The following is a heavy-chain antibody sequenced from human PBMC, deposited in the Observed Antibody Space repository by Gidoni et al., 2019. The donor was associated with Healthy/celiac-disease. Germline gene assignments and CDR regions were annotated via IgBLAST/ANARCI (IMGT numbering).Heavy chain of an antibody. CDR1: GGTSSRYA. CDR3: AREPDYDMLTSPNWFDP. D-gene: IGHD3-9*01. V-gene: IGHV1-69*01. Sequence: QVQRVQSGAEVKKPGSSVEVYCNASGGTSSRYAISWVRQAPGQGLAWMGGIIPICGTANYAQKYQGRVTITADEATSTAYMELSSLRSEDTAVYYCAREPDYDMLTSPNWFDPWGQGTLVTVSS. J-gene: IGHJ5*02. CDR2: IIPICGTA.